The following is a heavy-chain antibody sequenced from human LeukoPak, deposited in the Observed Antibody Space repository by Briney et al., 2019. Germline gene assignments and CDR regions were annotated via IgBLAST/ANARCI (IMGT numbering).Heavy chain of an antibody. CDR1: GFTFSSYA. CDR3: ATHDSSGYYDSY. CDR2: ISYDGSNK. D-gene: IGHD3-22*01. J-gene: IGHJ4*02. Sequence: GGSLRLSCAASGFTFSSYAIHWVRQAPGKGLEWVAVISYDGSNKYYADSVKGRFTISRDNSKNTLYLQLNSLRGEDTAVYYCATHDSSGYYDSYWGQGTLVTVSS. V-gene: IGHV3-30*04.